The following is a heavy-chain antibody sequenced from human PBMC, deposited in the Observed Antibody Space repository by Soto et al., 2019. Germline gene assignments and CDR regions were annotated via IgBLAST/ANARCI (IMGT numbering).Heavy chain of an antibody. V-gene: IGHV3-23*01. D-gene: IGHD4-17*01. CDR1: GFTFSDYA. Sequence: HPGGSLRLSCAASGFTFSDYAMSWVRQAPGKGLEWVSVIHGGGNSAYYADYVKGRFTISRDNSKNTLYLQMSSLRGEDTAVYYCAKNRGRVTTSWYFDYWGQGTLVTVS. CDR3: AKNRGRVTTSWYFDY. CDR2: IHGGGNSA. J-gene: IGHJ4*02.